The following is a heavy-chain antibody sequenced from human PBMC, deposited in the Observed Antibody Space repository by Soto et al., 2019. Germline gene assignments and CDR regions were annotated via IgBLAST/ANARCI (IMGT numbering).Heavy chain of an antibody. Sequence: QVQLVQSGAEVKKPGASVKVSCKAFGYTFTSSDLTWVRQATGQGRAWMGWMNPNSGNTGDALKFQGRVTMTRNTSITTAYMELSSLRSEETAVYDCARELTGRGAVEIWCQGTMVTVSS. CDR3: ARELTGRGAVEI. CDR2: MNPNSGNT. V-gene: IGHV1-8*01. J-gene: IGHJ3*02. D-gene: IGHD3-10*01. CDR1: GYTFTSSD.